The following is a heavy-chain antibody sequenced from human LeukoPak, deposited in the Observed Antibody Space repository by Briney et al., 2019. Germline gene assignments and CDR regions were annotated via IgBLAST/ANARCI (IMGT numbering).Heavy chain of an antibody. CDR2: IYYSGST. J-gene: IGHJ6*03. Sequence: ASETLSLTCTVSGGSISSYYWSWIRQPPGKGLEWIGYIYYSGSTNYNPSLKSRVTISVDTSKNQSSLKLSSVTAADTAVYYCARVAVSTRLNYYYYYYMDVWGKGTTVTVSS. V-gene: IGHV4-59*01. CDR1: GGSISSYY. CDR3: ARVAVSTRLNYYYYYYMDV. D-gene: IGHD2-2*01.